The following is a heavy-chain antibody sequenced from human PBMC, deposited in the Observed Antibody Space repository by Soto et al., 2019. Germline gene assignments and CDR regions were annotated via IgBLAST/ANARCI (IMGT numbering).Heavy chain of an antibody. D-gene: IGHD1-26*01. CDR2: IYFDGITT. Sequence: RLSCTASGFTFNTHWMHWVRQAPGKGLVWVSRIYFDGITTNYADSVKGRLTVSRDNAKNTVYLHVNTLRDEDTAVYYCARGGAMGVDYWGQGTRVTVAS. CDR1: GFTFNTHW. V-gene: IGHV3-74*01. CDR3: ARGGAMGVDY. J-gene: IGHJ4*02.